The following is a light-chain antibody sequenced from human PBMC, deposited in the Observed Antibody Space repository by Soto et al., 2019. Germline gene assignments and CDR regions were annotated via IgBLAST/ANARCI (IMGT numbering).Light chain of an antibody. CDR1: QSVSSN. J-gene: IGKJ1*01. CDR2: GAS. CDR3: HQYNDWPWT. Sequence: EMVMTQSPATLSVSPGERATLSCRASQSVSSNLAWYQQKPGQPPRLLIYGASTRATGIPAMFSASGSGTEFTLTISSLQSEDFAMYYCHQYNDWPWTLGQGTKVEIK. V-gene: IGKV3-15*01.